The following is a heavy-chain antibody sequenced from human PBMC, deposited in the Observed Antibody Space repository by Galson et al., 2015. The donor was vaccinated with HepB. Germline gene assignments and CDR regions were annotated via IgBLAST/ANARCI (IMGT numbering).Heavy chain of an antibody. V-gene: IGHV3-30-3*01. J-gene: IGHJ4*02. CDR3: ARAWRVGAIDYFDY. CDR1: GFTFSSYA. Sequence: SLRLSCAASGFTFSSYAMHWVRQAPGKGLEWVAVISYDGSNKYYADSVKGRFTISRDNSKNTLYLQMNSLRAEDTAVYYCARAWRVGAIDYFDYWGQGTLVTVSS. D-gene: IGHD1-26*01. CDR2: ISYDGSNK.